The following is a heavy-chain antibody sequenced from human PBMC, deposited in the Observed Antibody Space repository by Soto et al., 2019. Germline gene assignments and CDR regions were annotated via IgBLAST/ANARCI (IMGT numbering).Heavy chain of an antibody. CDR1: GYTFINYH. D-gene: IGHD5-12*01. CDR3: AQSPRGEMATD. J-gene: IGHJ4*02. CDR2: ISTYNGMT. V-gene: IGHV1-18*01. Sequence: QVQPVQSGGEVKKPGASVTVSCKASGYTFINYHITWVRQAPGQGLEWMAWISTYNGMTDYAQRFQGRVTMTRDTSKSTAYMDLRNLGSDDRAVYFCAQSPRGEMATDWGQGTLVTVSS.